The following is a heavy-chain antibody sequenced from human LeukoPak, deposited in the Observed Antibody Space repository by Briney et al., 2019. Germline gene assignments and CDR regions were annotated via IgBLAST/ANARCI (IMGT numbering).Heavy chain of an antibody. Sequence: AGGSLRLSCAASGFTFSSYWMHWVRQAPGKGLVWVSRINSDGSSTYYADSVKGRFTISRDNSKNTLYLQMNSLRAEDTAVYYCAKGSYGMDVWGQGTTVTVSS. CDR2: INSDGSST. V-gene: IGHV3-74*01. CDR1: GFTFSSYW. J-gene: IGHJ6*02. CDR3: AKGSYGMDV.